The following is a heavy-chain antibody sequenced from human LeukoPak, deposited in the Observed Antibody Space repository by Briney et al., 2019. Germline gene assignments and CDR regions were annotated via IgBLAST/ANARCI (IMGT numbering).Heavy chain of an antibody. CDR3: ARSYPFDY. V-gene: IGHV3-74*01. D-gene: IGHD1-26*01. Sequence: PGGSLRLSCAASGFTFSSYRIHWVRQAPGKGLVWVSRISTDGSSANYADSVKGRFTISRDNAKNTLYLQMNSLRAEDTAVYYCARSYPFDYWGQGTLVTVSS. CDR2: ISTDGSSA. CDR1: GFTFSSYR. J-gene: IGHJ4*02.